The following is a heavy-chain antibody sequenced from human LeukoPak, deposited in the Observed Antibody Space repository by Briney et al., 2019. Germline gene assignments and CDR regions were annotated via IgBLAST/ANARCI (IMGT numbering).Heavy chain of an antibody. Sequence: PGGSLRLSCAASGFTFDGYAMHWVRQAPGKGLEWVSGINWNSGSIGYADSVKGRFTISRDNAKNSLYLQMNSLRAEDTALYYCAKDQDSSGWPDYWGQGTLVTVSS. J-gene: IGHJ4*02. CDR2: INWNSGSI. CDR1: GFTFDGYA. V-gene: IGHV3-9*01. CDR3: AKDQDSSGWPDY. D-gene: IGHD6-19*01.